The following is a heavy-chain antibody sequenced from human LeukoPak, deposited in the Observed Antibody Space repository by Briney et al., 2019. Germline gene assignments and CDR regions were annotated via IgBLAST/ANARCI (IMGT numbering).Heavy chain of an antibody. V-gene: IGHV1-69*13. J-gene: IGHJ5*02. D-gene: IGHD5-18*01. Sequence: GASVKVSCKASGYTFTGYYMHWVRQAPGQGLEWMGGIIPIFGTANYAQKFQGRVTITADESTSTAYMELSSLRSEDTAVYYCARDGVDTATYNWFDPWGQGTLVTVSS. CDR2: IIPIFGTA. CDR3: ARDGVDTATYNWFDP. CDR1: GYTFTGYY.